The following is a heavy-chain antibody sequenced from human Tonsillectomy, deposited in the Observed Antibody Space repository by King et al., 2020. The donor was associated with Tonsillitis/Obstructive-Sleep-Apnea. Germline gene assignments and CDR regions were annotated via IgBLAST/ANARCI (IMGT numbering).Heavy chain of an antibody. CDR1: GGSFSGYY. J-gene: IGHJ4*02. Sequence: VQLQQWGAGLLKPSETLSLTCAVYGGSFSGYYWTWIRQPPGKGLEWIGEINHIGITNYNPSLKSRVTISVDTSKNQFSLNLTSVTAADTAMYYCARIPRYGYWLDYWGQGTLVTVSS. CDR2: INHIGIT. V-gene: IGHV4-34*01. CDR3: ARIPRYGYWLDY. D-gene: IGHD5-18*01.